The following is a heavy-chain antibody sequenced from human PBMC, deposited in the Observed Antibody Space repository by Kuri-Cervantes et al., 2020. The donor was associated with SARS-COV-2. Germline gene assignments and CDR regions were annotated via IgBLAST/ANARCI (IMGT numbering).Heavy chain of an antibody. CDR1: GGTFTNYA. CDR3: ARDQYGSGGMGNY. Sequence: SVKVSCKASGGTFTNYAITWLRQAPGQGFEWMGRIIPMYDATDFAQKFQGRVTINADESTRTAYMELSSLSSEDTAVYYCARDQYGSGGMGNYWGQGTLVTVSS. J-gene: IGHJ4*02. V-gene: IGHV1-69*13. D-gene: IGHD3-10*01. CDR2: IIPMYDAT.